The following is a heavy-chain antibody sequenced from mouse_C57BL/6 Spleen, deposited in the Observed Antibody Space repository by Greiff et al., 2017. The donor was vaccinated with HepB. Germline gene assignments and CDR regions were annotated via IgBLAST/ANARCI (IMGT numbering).Heavy chain of an antibody. CDR3: ARENSDYARYFDV. D-gene: IGHD2-4*01. CDR1: GFTFSSYA. CDR2: ISDGGSYT. Sequence: DVQLVESGGGLVKPGGSLKLSCAASGFTFSSYAMSWVRQTPEKRLEWVATISDGGSYTYYPDNVKGRFTISRDNAKNNLYLQMSHLKSEDTAMYYCARENSDYARYFDVWGTGTTVTVSS. J-gene: IGHJ1*03. V-gene: IGHV5-4*01.